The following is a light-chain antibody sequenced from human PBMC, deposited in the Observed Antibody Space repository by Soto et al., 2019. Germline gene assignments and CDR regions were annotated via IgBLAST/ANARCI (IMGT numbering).Light chain of an antibody. J-gene: IGKJ4*01. CDR1: QSISSY. V-gene: IGKV1-39*01. CDR2: AAS. CDR3: QQSYSTPLT. Sequence: DIPMTQSPSSLSASVGDRVTITCRASQSISSYLNWYQQKPGKAPKLLIYAASSLQSGVPSRFSGSGSGTDFTLTNSSLQPEDFATYYCQQSYSTPLTFGGGTQVEIK.